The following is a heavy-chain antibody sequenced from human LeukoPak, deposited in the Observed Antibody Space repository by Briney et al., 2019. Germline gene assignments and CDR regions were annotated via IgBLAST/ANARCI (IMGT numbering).Heavy chain of an antibody. CDR1: VHTFSSYA. D-gene: IGHD5-18*01. J-gene: IGHJ6*02. CDR3: ARDDVVPTGYSYGYFYYGMDV. Sequence: PSVSLFCNASVHTFSSYAISWATHAPAQGFEDRMELISIFGTANYAQKFQGRVTITADESTSTAYMELSSLRSEDTAVYYCARDDVVPTGYSYGYFYYGMDVWGEGSTVTVS. CDR2: LISIFGTA. V-gene: IGHV1-69*13.